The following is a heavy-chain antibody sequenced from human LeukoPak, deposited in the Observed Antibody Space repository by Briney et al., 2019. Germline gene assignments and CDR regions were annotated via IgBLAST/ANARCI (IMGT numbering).Heavy chain of an antibody. V-gene: IGHV5-51*01. Sequence: GESLKISCKGSGYRFISYWIGWVRQMPGKGLEWMGIIYPGDSDTRYSPSFQGQVTISADKSISTAYLQWSSLKASDTAMYYCARGLYYYDSSGYLGFDAFDIWGQGTMVTVSS. CDR2: IYPGDSDT. J-gene: IGHJ3*02. CDR1: GYRFISYW. D-gene: IGHD3-22*01. CDR3: ARGLYYYDSSGYLGFDAFDI.